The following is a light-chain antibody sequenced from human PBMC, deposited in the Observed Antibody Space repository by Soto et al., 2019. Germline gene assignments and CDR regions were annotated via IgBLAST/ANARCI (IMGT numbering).Light chain of an antibody. V-gene: IGKV3-15*01. CDR2: CAS. J-gene: IGKJ2*01. CDR3: QQYNNWPPLYT. Sequence: EIVMTQSPATLSMSPGERATLSCRASQSISSNLAWYQQKPAQAPRLLIYCASTRATGIPARFSGSGSGTDFTLTISSLQSEDFAIYYCQQYNNWPPLYTFGQGTKLENK. CDR1: QSISSN.